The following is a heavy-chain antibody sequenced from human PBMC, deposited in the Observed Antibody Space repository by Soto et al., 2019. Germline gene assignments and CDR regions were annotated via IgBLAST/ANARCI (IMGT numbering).Heavy chain of an antibody. Sequence: EVQLLESGGGLVQPGGSLRLSCAASGFTFSSYAMSWVRQAPGKGLEWVSAISGSGGSTYYADSVKGRFTISRDNSKNTLYLQMNSLRAEDTAVYYCAKDLERQNDYSNYQTWGPFDYWGQGTLVTVSS. D-gene: IGHD4-4*01. J-gene: IGHJ4*02. CDR3: AKDLERQNDYSNYQTWGPFDY. CDR2: ISGSGGST. CDR1: GFTFSSYA. V-gene: IGHV3-23*01.